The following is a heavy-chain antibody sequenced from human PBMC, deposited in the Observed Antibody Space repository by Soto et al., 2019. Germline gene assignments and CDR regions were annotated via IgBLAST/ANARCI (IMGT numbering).Heavy chain of an antibody. J-gene: IGHJ3*02. CDR1: GFSISTYV. Sequence: QVQLVESGGGVVQPGRSLRLSCAASGFSISTYVLHWVRQAPGKGPEWVAIISYNGNNKHYADSVKGRFTISRDNSKNTVDLQMNSLRVEDTAMYYCARRSFPYSGSPLEPWSDALDIWGQGTMVTVSS. CDR3: ARRSFPYSGSPLEPWSDALDI. V-gene: IGHV3-30*03. D-gene: IGHD1-26*01. CDR2: ISYNGNNK.